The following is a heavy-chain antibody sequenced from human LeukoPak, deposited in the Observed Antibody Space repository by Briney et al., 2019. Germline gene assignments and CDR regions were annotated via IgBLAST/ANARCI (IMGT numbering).Heavy chain of an antibody. V-gene: IGHV3-7*01. Sequence: GGSLRLSCTASASTFTTYGFHWVRQAPGRGLEWVADIKEDGTDKYSVDSVKGRFTISRDNAKNSLYLQMDSLRAEDTAVYYCARDTYRFFDLWGRGTLVTVSS. CDR2: IKEDGTDK. CDR1: ASTFTTYG. CDR3: ARDTYRFFDL. J-gene: IGHJ2*01.